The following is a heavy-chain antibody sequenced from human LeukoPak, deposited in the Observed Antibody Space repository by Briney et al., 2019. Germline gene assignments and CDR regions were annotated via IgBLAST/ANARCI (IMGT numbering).Heavy chain of an antibody. CDR3: ARARGLGATHYFDY. CDR2: INPNSGGT. D-gene: IGHD1-26*01. CDR1: GYTFTGYY. Sequence: ASVKVSCKASGYTFTGYYMHWVRQAPGQGLEWMGWINPNSGGTNYAQKFQGRVTMTRDTSISTAYMELSRLRSDDTAVYYCARARGLGATHYFDYWGQGTLVTVSS. J-gene: IGHJ4*02. V-gene: IGHV1-2*02.